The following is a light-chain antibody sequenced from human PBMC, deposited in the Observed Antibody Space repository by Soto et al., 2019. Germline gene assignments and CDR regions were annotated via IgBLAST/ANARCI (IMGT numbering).Light chain of an antibody. CDR2: KAS. V-gene: IGKV1-5*03. CDR1: QTISSW. J-gene: IGKJ1*01. CDR3: QHYNSYSEA. Sequence: DIQMTQSPSTLYGSVGDRVTITCRRSQTISSWLAWYQQKPGKAPKLLIYKASTLKSGVPSRFSGSGSGTEFTLTISSLQPDDFATYYCQHYNSYSEAFGQGTRWIS.